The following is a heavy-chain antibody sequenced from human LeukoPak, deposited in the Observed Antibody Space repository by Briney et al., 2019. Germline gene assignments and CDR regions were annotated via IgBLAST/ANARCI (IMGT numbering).Heavy chain of an antibody. CDR3: AKDPGGKYSRGVIANY. J-gene: IGHJ4*02. D-gene: IGHD3-10*01. CDR1: GFTFSSYA. V-gene: IGHV3-23*01. CDR2: ISGSGGST. Sequence: GSLRLSCAASGFTFSSYAMSWVRQAPGKGLEWVSAISGSGGSTYYADSVKGRFTISRDNSKNTLYLQMNSLRAEDTAVYYCAKDPGGKYSRGVIANYWGQGTLVTVSS.